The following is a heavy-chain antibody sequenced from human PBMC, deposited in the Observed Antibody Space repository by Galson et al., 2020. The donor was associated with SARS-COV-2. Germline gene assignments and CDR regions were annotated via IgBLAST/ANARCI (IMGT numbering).Heavy chain of an antibody. CDR2: IKQDGSEK. Sequence: TGGSLRLSCAASGFTFSSYWMSWVRQAPGKGLEWVANIKQDGSEKYYVDSVKGRFTISRDNAKNSLYLQMNSLRAEDTAVYYCARGSYPVRYFLLYYFDYWGQGTLVTVSS. CDR1: GFTFSSYW. CDR3: ARGSYPVRYFLLYYFDY. V-gene: IGHV3-7*05. D-gene: IGHD3-16*02. J-gene: IGHJ4*02.